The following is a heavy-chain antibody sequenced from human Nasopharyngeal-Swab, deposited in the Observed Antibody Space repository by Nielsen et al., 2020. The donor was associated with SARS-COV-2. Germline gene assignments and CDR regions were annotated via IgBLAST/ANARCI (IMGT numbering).Heavy chain of an antibody. D-gene: IGHD6-19*01. CDR1: GGTFSSYA. CDR2: IIPIFGTA. J-gene: IGHJ5*02. V-gene: IGHV1-69*06. Sequence: SVKVSCKASGGTFSSYAISWVRQAPGQGLEWMGGIIPIFGTANYAQKFQGRVTNTADKSTSTAYMELSSLRSEDTAVYYCARVPGSGWYISWFDPWGQGTLVTVSS. CDR3: ARVPGSGWYISWFDP.